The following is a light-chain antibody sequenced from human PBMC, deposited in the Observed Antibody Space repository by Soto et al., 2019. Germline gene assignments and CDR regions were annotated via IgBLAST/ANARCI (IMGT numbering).Light chain of an antibody. Sequence: DIVMTQSPLSLPVTPGEPASISCRSSQSLLHSDGYNYLDWYLQKPGQSPQLLIYLTSKRASGVPDRFSGCGSGTDFILKISRVEAEDVGVYYCMQGLQTLPTFGPGTKVHIK. CDR3: MQGLQTLPT. V-gene: IGKV2-28*01. J-gene: IGKJ3*01. CDR1: QSLLHSDGYNY. CDR2: LTS.